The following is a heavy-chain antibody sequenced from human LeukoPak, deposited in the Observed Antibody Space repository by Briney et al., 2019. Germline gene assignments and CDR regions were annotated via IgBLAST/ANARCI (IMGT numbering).Heavy chain of an antibody. CDR3: ASQGYYDSSPFDP. CDR2: IYHNGST. CDR1: GGSLRRTGYC. D-gene: IGHD3-22*01. J-gene: IGHJ5*02. V-gene: IGHV4-39*01. Sequence: PSETLSLTCTVSGGSLRRTGYCWGWIRQPPGKGLEWIGSIYHNGSTCNNPSLKSRVILSVDTSKNQFSLKLSSVTAADTAVYYCASQGYYDSSPFDPWGQGTLVTVSS.